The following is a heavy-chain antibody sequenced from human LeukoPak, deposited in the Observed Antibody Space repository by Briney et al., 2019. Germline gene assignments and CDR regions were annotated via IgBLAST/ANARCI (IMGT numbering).Heavy chain of an antibody. Sequence: KPSGTLSLTCTVSGGSISSSRYYWGWIRQPPGKGLEWIGNIYYSGSTYYNPSLKSRVTISVDTSKNQFSLKLSSVTAADTAVYYCAGPRIAVAGLGPFDYWGQGTLVTVSS. CDR3: AGPRIAVAGLGPFDY. CDR2: IYYSGST. CDR1: GGSISSSRYY. D-gene: IGHD6-19*01. J-gene: IGHJ4*02. V-gene: IGHV4-39*01.